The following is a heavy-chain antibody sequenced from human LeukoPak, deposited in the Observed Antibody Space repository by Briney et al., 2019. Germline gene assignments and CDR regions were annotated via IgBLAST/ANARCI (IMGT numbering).Heavy chain of an antibody. D-gene: IGHD3-9*01. V-gene: IGHV4-38-2*02. Sequence: SETLSLTCAVSGYSISSGYYWGWIRQPPGKGLEWIGSIYHSGSTYYNPSLKSRVTISVDTSKNQFSLKLSSVTAADTGVYYCAREDYDILTGYSNFDYWGQGTLVTVSS. J-gene: IGHJ4*02. CDR1: GYSISSGYY. CDR3: AREDYDILTGYSNFDY. CDR2: IYHSGST.